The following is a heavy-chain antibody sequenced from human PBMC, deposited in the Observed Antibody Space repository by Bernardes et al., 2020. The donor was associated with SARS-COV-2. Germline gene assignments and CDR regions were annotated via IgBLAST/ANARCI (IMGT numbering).Heavy chain of an antibody. D-gene: IGHD3-16*02. CDR1: GYTFTSYG. J-gene: IGHJ4*02. CDR2: ISPYNGNT. Sequence: ASVKVSCKASGYTFTSYGLSWVRQAPGQGLEWMGWISPYNGNTNYEQKVQDRVTMTADTSTNTVYMELRSLRSDDTAIYYCARDFLYYDKAGGIYRYAGDNDSWGQGTLVTVSS. CDR3: ARDFLYYDKAGGIYRYAGDNDS. V-gene: IGHV1-18*01.